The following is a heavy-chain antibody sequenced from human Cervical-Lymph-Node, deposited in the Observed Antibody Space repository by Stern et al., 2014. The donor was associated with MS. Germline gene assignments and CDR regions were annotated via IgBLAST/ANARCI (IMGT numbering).Heavy chain of an antibody. CDR2: ISSSSRYM. J-gene: IGHJ3*02. CDR3: ARDRQQLARGIDAFDI. V-gene: IGHV3-21*01. D-gene: IGHD6-13*01. CDR1: GFAFNDYS. Sequence: EMQLVESGGGLVKPGGSLRLSCAASGFAFNDYSMNWVRQAPGKGLEWISYISSSSRYMNYADSMKGRFTISRDNAKNSLYLQMNSLRAEDTAVYYCARDRQQLARGIDAFDIWGQGTMVTVSS.